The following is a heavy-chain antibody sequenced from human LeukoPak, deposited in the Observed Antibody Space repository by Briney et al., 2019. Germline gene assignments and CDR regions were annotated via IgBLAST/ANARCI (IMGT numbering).Heavy chain of an antibody. V-gene: IGHV3-30-3*01. CDR1: GFNFSSYA. CDR2: TSYDGSNK. CDR3: ARDPASAGWFDH. Sequence: PGGSLRLSCAASGFNFSSYAMHWVRQAPGKGLEWVAVTSYDGSNKYYADSVKGRFTISRDNSKNTLYLQMNSLRAEDTAVYYCARDPASAGWFDHWGQGTLVTVSS. J-gene: IGHJ5*02.